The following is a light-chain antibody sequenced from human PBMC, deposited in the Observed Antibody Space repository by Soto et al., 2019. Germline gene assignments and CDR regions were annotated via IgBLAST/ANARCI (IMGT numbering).Light chain of an antibody. CDR2: DAS. V-gene: IGKV3-11*01. J-gene: IGKJ4*01. CDR1: QSVSSY. CDR3: QQYKDWPLT. Sequence: EIVLTQSPATLSLSPGERATLSCRASQSVSSYLAWYQQKPGQAPRLLIYDASNRATGIPARFSGSGSGTEFTLTISSLQSEDFALYYCQQYKDWPLTFGGGTKVDIK.